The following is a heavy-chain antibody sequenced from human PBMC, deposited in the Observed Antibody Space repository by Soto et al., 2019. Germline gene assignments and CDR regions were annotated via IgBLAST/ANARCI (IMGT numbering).Heavy chain of an antibody. CDR1: GDSITDYY. D-gene: IGHD2-2*03. CDR3: ARDLGIGSGPFDA. J-gene: IGHJ3*01. V-gene: IGHV4-59*01. CDR2: IYYSGST. Sequence: QVQLQESGPGLVKPSETLSLTCTVSGDSITDYYWSWVRQPPGKALEWIGYIYYSGSTDNNPSLKSRFTISLDPAKKQFSLQLKSVTAADTAVYYCARDLGIGSGPFDAWGKGTMVTVSA.